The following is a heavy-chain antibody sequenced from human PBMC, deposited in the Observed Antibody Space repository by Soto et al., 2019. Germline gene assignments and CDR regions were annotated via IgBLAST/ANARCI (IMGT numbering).Heavy chain of an antibody. J-gene: IGHJ4*02. CDR2: IYYSGST. D-gene: IGHD3-3*01. V-gene: IGHV4-39*01. CDR3: ASLVPLDHDYRLSYYFDY. CDR1: GGSISSSSYY. Sequence: PSETLSLTCTVSGGSISSSSYYWGWIRQPPGKGLEWIGSIYYSGSTYYNPSLKSRVTISVDTSKNQFSLKLSSVTAADTAVYYCASLVPLDHDYRLSYYFDYWGQGTLVTVSS.